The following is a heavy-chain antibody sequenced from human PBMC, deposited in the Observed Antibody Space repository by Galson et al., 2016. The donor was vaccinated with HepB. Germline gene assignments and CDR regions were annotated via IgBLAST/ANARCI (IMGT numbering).Heavy chain of an antibody. D-gene: IGHD4-23*01. CDR3: AGAVNGGFRWGV. V-gene: IGHV5-51*01. CDR1: GYNFATYW. CDR2: MHVADSHT. Sequence: QSGAEVKKPGESLKISCKGSGYNFATYWIGWVRQMPGKGLEWMAIMHVADSHTKYSPSFQGQVSISADKSISTAYMRRSSLQASDTAIYYCAGAVNGGFRWGVWGQGTTVTVSS. J-gene: IGHJ6*02.